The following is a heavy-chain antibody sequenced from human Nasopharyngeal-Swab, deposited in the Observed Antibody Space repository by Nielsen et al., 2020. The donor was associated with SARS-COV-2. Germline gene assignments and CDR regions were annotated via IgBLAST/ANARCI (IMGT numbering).Heavy chain of an antibody. Sequence: VRQAPGKGLEWVSVIYSGGSSTYYADSVKGRFTISRDNSKNTLYLHMNSLRAEDTAVYYCAKGRGIVVVPAAGDGMDVWGQGTTVTVSS. V-gene: IGHV3-23*03. CDR3: AKGRGIVVVPAAGDGMDV. CDR2: IYSGGSST. J-gene: IGHJ6*02. D-gene: IGHD2-2*01.